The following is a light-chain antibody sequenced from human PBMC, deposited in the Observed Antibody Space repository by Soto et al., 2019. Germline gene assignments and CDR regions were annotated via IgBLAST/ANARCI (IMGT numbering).Light chain of an antibody. CDR3: QVWDSSSDLPV. Sequence: SSELTQPPSVSVAPGKTARITCGGNNIGSNSVHWYLQKPGQAPVLVIYYDSDRPSGIPERFSGSNSGNTATLTISRVEAGDEADYYCQVWDSSSDLPVFGGGTKLTVL. V-gene: IGLV3-21*04. J-gene: IGLJ3*02. CDR1: NIGSNS. CDR2: YDS.